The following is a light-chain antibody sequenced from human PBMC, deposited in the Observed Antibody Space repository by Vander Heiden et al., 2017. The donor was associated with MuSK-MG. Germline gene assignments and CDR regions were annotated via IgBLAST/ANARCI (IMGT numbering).Light chain of an antibody. CDR1: QSISSY. CDR2: AAS. CDR3: QQSYSTPYT. J-gene: IGKJ2*01. Sequence: DIQMTQSPSSLSASVGDRVTITCRASQSISSYLNWYQQKPGKAPKLLICAASSLQSGVTSRFSGSGSGTDFTLTISSLQPEDFATYYCQQSYSTPYTFGQGTKLEIK. V-gene: IGKV1-39*01.